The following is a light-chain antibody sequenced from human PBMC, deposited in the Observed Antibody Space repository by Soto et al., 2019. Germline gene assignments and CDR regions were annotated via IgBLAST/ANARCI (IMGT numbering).Light chain of an antibody. J-gene: IGKJ1*01. CDR3: QQYGSPGT. Sequence: IVFSESPCTLSLSPGERASLSCRASQSVSNNYLAWYQQKPGQAPRLLIYGASNRATGIPDMFSGSGSGTDFTLTISRLAPEDLAVYYCQQYGSPGTFGQGTKVDIK. CDR2: GAS. CDR1: QSVSNNY. V-gene: IGKV3-20*01.